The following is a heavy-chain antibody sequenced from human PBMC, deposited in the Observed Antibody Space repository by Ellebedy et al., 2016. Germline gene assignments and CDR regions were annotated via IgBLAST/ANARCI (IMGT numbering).Heavy chain of an antibody. CDR3: VKGPSTVTTLWYFDL. J-gene: IGHJ2*01. D-gene: IGHD4-17*01. CDR1: GFTLSSYA. CDR2: ISSNGGST. V-gene: IGHV3-64D*06. Sequence: GGSLRLSCSASGFTLSSYAIHWVRQAPGKGLEYVSAISSNGGSTYYEDSVKGRFTISRDNSKNTLYLQMSSLRTEDTAVFYCVKGPSTVTTLWYFDLWGRGTLVTVSS.